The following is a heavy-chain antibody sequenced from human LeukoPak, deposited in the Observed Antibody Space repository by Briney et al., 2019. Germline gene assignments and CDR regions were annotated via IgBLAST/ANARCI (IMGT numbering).Heavy chain of an antibody. D-gene: IGHD3-3*01. CDR1: GFTFSSYA. CDR2: ISYDGSNK. V-gene: IGHV3-30-3*01. CDR3: ARDPESGYHYSDY. J-gene: IGHJ4*02. Sequence: GGSLRLSCAASGFTFSSYAMHWVRQAPGKGLEWVAVISYDGSNKYYADSVKGRFTISRDNSKNTLYPQMNSLRAEDTAVYYCARDPESGYHYSDYWGQGTLVTVS.